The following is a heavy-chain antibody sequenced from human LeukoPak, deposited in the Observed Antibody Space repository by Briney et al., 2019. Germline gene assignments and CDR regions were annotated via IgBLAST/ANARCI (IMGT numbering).Heavy chain of an antibody. V-gene: IGHV4-34*01. CDR2: IHHGGRT. D-gene: IGHD4-11*01. CDR3: AREPVSPDYSDIINAYDL. CDR1: CLPLNCYY. Sequence: WETLALTCALCCLPLNCYYLSGLRQSPAKGRTGVGDIHHGGRTKYSPSSKSRVGMLLDTSKNQVSLRLTPVTAADTALYACAREPVSPDYSDIINAYDLWGQGTMVIVSS. J-gene: IGHJ3*01.